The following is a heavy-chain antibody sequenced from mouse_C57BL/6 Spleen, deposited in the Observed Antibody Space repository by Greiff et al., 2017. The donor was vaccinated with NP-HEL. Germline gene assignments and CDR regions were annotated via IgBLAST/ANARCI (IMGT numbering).Heavy chain of an antibody. Sequence: QVQLKQSGPELVKPGASVKISCKASGYAFSSSWMNWVKQRPGKGLEWIGRIYPGDGDTNYNGKFKGKATLTADKSSSTAYMQLSSLTSEDSAVYFCARRGIAYFDYWGQGTTLTVSS. CDR1: GYAFSSSW. V-gene: IGHV1-82*01. J-gene: IGHJ2*01. CDR3: ARRGIAYFDY. CDR2: IYPGDGDT.